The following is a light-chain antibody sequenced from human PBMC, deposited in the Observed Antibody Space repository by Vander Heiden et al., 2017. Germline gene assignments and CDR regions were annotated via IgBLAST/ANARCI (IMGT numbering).Light chain of an antibody. CDR1: SSDVGGYDF. Sequence: QPALTQPPSVSGSPGQSIIIPCSGTSSDVGGYDFVSWYQQYPGKAPKLVIYDVSYRPSGVSNRFSGSKSGNTASLTISGLQTEDEADYYCSSYTSRAILLFGGGTKVTVL. CDR2: DVS. CDR3: SSYTSRAILL. J-gene: IGLJ3*02. V-gene: IGLV2-14*01.